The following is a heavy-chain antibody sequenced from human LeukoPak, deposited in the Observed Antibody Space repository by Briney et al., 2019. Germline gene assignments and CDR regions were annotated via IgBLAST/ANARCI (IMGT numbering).Heavy chain of an antibody. CDR2: IYSGGST. V-gene: IGHV3-53*01. Sequence: PGGSLRLSCAASGFTVSSNYMTWVRQAPGRGLEWVSIIYSGGSTYYADSVKGRYTISRDNSKNTLYLQMNSLRAEDTAVYYCAKGTTDFWSGSSLEYWGQGTLVTVSS. CDR3: AKGTTDFWSGSSLEY. J-gene: IGHJ4*02. CDR1: GFTVSSNY. D-gene: IGHD3-3*01.